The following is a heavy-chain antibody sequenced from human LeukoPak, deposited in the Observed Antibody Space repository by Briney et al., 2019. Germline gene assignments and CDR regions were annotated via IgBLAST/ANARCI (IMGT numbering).Heavy chain of an antibody. CDR3: ARGDCGGGSCYEGRYYFDY. CDR2: VYYTGST. D-gene: IGHD2-15*01. Sequence: SETLSLTCTVSGGSISTYYWSWIRQPPGKGLEWIGYVYYTGSTDYNPSLKSRVAISVDTSKNQFSLKLNSVTAADTAMYYCARGDCGGGSCYEGRYYFDYWGQGTLVTVSS. V-gene: IGHV4-59*01. J-gene: IGHJ4*02. CDR1: GGSISTYY.